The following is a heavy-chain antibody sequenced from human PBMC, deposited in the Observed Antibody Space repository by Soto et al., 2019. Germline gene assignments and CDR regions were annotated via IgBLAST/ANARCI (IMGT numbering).Heavy chain of an antibody. D-gene: IGHD1-1*01. Sequence: GGSLRLSCAASGFTFSSYAMHWVRQAPGKGLEWVAVISYDGSNKYYADSVKGRFTISRDNSKNTLYLQINSLRAEDTAVYYCASPIPKTGTTFGFWGQGTLVTVSS. CDR2: ISYDGSNK. CDR1: GFTFSSYA. V-gene: IGHV3-30-3*01. CDR3: ASPIPKTGTTFGF. J-gene: IGHJ4*02.